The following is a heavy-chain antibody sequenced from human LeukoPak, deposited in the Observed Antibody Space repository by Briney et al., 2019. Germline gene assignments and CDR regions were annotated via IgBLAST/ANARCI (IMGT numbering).Heavy chain of an antibody. CDR2: IKEDGSER. D-gene: IGHD6-13*01. V-gene: IGHV3-7*03. Sequence: GGSLRLSCEGSAFIFSGHWMNWVRQTPGKGLEWVASIKEDGSERQYVDSVKGRFSISRDNTKGSLFLQLNSPRAEDTAVYYCAKDPVDSSPSGDPAFDIWGQGTMVTVSP. J-gene: IGHJ3*02. CDR3: AKDPVDSSPSGDPAFDI. CDR1: AFIFSGHW.